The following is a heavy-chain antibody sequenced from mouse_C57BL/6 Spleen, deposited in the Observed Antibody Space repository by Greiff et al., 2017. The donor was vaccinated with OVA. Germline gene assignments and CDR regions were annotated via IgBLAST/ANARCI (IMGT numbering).Heavy chain of an antibody. CDR2: ISYDGSN. D-gene: IGHD1-1*01. Sequence: ESGPGLVKPSQSLSLTCSVTGYSITSGYSWNWIRQFPGNKLEWMGYISYDGSNNYNPSLKNRVSITRDTSKNQFFLKLNSVTTEDTATYYCARVAYSYYFDYWGQGTTLTVSS. CDR3: ARVAYSYYFDY. CDR1: GYSITSGYS. J-gene: IGHJ2*01. V-gene: IGHV3-6*01.